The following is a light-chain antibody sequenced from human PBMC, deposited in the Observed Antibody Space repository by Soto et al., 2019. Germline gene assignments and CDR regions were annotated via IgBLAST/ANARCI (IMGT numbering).Light chain of an antibody. CDR3: AAWDDSLNGVG. Sequence: QAVVTQPPSASGTPGQRVTISCSGSRSNIGSNAVNWYQQVPGTAPKALMYSTNQRPSGVPDRFSGSRSGTSASLAISGLQAEDEADYYCAAWDDSLNGVGFGGGTKLTVL. V-gene: IGLV1-44*01. CDR2: STN. J-gene: IGLJ2*01. CDR1: RSNIGSNA.